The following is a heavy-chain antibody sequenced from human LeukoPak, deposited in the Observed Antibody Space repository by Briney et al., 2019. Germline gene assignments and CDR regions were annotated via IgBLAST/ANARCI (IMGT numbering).Heavy chain of an antibody. CDR2: IYHTGST. J-gene: IGHJ4*02. V-gene: IGHV4-38-2*02. Sequence: SETLSLTCTVSGYSISSGYYWGWIRQSPGKGLELIGTIYHTGSTFYNPSLKSRVTISVDTSKNQFSLKLSPVTAADTAVYYCARDADSSSWDAGNEANDYWGQGTLVTVSS. D-gene: IGHD6-13*01. CDR3: ARDADSSSWDAGNEANDY. CDR1: GYSISSGYY.